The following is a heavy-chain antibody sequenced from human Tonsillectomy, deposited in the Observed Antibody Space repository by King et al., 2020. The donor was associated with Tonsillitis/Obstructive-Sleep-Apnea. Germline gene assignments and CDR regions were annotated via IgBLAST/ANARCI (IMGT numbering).Heavy chain of an antibody. CDR3: ARTNYGDHGDDY. CDR2: ISPYNVKT. D-gene: IGHD4-17*01. V-gene: IGHV1-18*01. J-gene: IGHJ4*02. CDR1: GYTFTSYA. Sequence: QLVQSGAEVKKPGASVKVSCKASGYTFTSYAISWVRQAPGQGLEWLGWISPYNVKTNYAQKFQGWVTSTTDTSTPTAYMEGRSLRSDATAVYYCARTNYGDHGDDYWGQGTLVTVSS.